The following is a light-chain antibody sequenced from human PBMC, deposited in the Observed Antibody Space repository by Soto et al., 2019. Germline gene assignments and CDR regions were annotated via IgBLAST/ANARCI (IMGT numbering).Light chain of an antibody. J-gene: IGKJ5*01. Sequence: EIVLTQSPATLSFSPGEGATLSCRAIQSVSSSLAWYQQKPGQAPRLLIYDASNRATGIPARSSGSGSGTDFTLTISSLEPEDFAVYYCQQRSNWPPEITLGQGTRLEIK. V-gene: IGKV3-11*01. CDR3: QQRSNWPPEIT. CDR1: QSVSSS. CDR2: DAS.